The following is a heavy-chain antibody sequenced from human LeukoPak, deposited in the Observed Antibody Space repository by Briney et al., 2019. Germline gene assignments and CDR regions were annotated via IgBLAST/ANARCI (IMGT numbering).Heavy chain of an antibody. CDR3: VRRRYYDGSGYLE. V-gene: IGHV4-39*01. J-gene: IGHJ1*01. CDR1: GDSVSRSDSY. D-gene: IGHD3-22*01. CDR2: IYYSGKT. Sequence: SETLSLTCSVSGDSVSRSDSYWDWIRQPPGKGLEWIGTIYYSGKTYYSPSLESRVTMSVDPSNNQFSLNLRSVTAADTAVYYCVRRRYYDGSGYLEWGQGTLLSVSS.